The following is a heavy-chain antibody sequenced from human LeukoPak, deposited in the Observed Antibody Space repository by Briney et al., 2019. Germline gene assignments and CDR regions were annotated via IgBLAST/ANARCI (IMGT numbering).Heavy chain of an antibody. J-gene: IGHJ4*02. Sequence: SETLSLTCTVSGGSISSSSYYWGWIRQPPGKGLEWIGSIYYSGSTYYNPSLKSRVTISVDTSKNQFSLKLSSETAADTAVYYCARDFVWFGEFLYYFDYWGQGTLVTVSS. CDR2: IYYSGST. V-gene: IGHV4-39*07. CDR1: GGSISSSSYY. CDR3: ARDFVWFGEFLYYFDY. D-gene: IGHD3-10*01.